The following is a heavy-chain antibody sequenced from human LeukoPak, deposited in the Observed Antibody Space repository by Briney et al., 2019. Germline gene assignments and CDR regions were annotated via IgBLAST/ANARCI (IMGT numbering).Heavy chain of an antibody. CDR3: VKEKPYGSGSYYRRFDY. D-gene: IGHD3-10*01. V-gene: IGHV3-64D*06. CDR2: ISSNGGST. Sequence: GGSLRLSCSASGFSFSSSAMHWVRQAPGKGLEYVSAISSNGGSTYYADSVKGRFTISRDNSKNTLYLQMSSLRAEDTAVYYCVKEKPYGSGSYYRRFDYWGQGTLVTVSS. J-gene: IGHJ4*02. CDR1: GFSFSSSA.